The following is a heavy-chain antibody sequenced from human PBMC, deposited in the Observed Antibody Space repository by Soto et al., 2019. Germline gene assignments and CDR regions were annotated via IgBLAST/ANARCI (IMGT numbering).Heavy chain of an antibody. V-gene: IGHV4-34*01. J-gene: IGHJ4*01. Sequence: PSETLCVTCAVYGGSFSGYYWCCIRQPPGKRLERIGDSNHGGSTNDNAPLRSRVTVSVDTSRNQFSTKLSSVTAADTAVYYCSRYCGGACYSGCDDWGHGTLVTV. CDR2: SNHGGST. D-gene: IGHD2-21*02. CDR1: GGSFSGYY. CDR3: SRYCGGACYSGCDD.